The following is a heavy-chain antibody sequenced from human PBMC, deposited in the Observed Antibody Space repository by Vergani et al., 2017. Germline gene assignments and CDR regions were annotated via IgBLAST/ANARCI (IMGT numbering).Heavy chain of an antibody. V-gene: IGHV4-34*01. CDR2: IDHTGRP. J-gene: IGHJ6*03. D-gene: IGHD4-11*01. CDR1: GGSFTSYH. Sequence: QVQLQQWGGGLLKPSETLSLTCVVNGGSFTSYHWTWIRQSPGEGLGWVGDIDHTGRPDYNPSLKSRLTMSVDKSRNQFSLTLTFVTATDTAIYFCARVNTETNRHRYYCYYTDVWGQGTAVTVS. CDR3: ARVNTETNRHRYYCYYTDV.